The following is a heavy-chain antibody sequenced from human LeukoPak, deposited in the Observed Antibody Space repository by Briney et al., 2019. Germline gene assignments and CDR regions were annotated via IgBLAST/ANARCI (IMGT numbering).Heavy chain of an antibody. CDR1: GFTLSSHA. D-gene: IGHD3/OR15-3a*01. Sequence: PGGSLRLCCSASGFTLSSHAMHWVRRAPGKALEYVSAISYNGGSTYYADSVKDRFTISRDNSKNTLYLQMSSLRPEDTAVFYCVRRTGNYFDYWGQGTLVTVSS. J-gene: IGHJ4*02. V-gene: IGHV3-64D*09. CDR3: VRRTGNYFDY. CDR2: ISYNGGST.